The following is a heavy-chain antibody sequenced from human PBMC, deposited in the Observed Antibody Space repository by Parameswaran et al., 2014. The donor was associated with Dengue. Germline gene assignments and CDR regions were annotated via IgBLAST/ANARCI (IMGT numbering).Heavy chain of an antibody. V-gene: IGHV1-8*01. J-gene: IGHJ5*02. CDR2: MNPNSGNT. Sequence: WVRQAPGQGLEWMGWMNPNSGNTGYAQKFQGRVTMTRNTSISTAYMELSSLRSEDAAVYYCARTYYDTSTYVNWFDPWGQGTLVTVSS. CDR3: ARTYYDTSTYVNWFDP. D-gene: IGHD3-22*01.